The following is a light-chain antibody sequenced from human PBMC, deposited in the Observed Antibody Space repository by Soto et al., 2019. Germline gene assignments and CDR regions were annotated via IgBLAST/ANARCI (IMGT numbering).Light chain of an antibody. V-gene: IGKV1-9*01. CDR3: QQLKTSPMYI. CDR2: AAS. Sequence: DIQLTQSPSFLSASVGDRVTITCRASQGISSYLAWYQQKAGKAPKLLIYAASTLQSGVPSRFSGSGSGTEFTLTISSLPPEDFATYYCQQLKTSPMYIFGQGTKLEIK. J-gene: IGKJ2*01. CDR1: QGISSY.